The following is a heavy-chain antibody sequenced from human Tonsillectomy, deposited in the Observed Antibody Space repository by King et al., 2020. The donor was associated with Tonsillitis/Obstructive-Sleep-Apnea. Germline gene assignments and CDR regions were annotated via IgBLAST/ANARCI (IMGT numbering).Heavy chain of an antibody. J-gene: IGHJ4*02. CDR3: ARVGNMVQGVPRGTDY. D-gene: IGHD3-10*01. Sequence: VQLVESGGGLVQPGGSLRLSCAASGFTFSSYWMHWVRQAPGKGLVWVSRINSDGSSTNYADSVKGRFTISRDNAKNTVYLEMNSLRAEDTAVYYCARVGNMVQGVPRGTDYWGQGTLVTVSS. V-gene: IGHV3-74*01. CDR2: INSDGSST. CDR1: GFTFSSYW.